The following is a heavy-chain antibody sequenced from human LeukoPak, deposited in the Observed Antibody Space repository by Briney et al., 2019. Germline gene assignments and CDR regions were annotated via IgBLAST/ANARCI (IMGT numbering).Heavy chain of an antibody. V-gene: IGHV3-48*04. CDR2: ISSSSFKI. D-gene: IGHD6-13*01. J-gene: IGHJ6*03. CDR1: EFTFVRYA. CDR3: VRDPSYGSSWYYYMDV. Sequence: GSLRLSCAASEFTFVRYAMNWVRQAPGRGLEWVSYISSSSFKIGYADSVKGRFTISRHNSKNSLYLQMDSLRVEDTAVYYCVRDPSYGSSWYYYMDVWGKGTTVTLSS.